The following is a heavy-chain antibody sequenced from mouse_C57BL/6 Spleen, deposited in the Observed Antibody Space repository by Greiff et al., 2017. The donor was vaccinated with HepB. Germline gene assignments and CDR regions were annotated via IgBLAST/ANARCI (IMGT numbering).Heavy chain of an antibody. CDR1: GFTFSSYT. J-gene: IGHJ1*03. V-gene: IGHV5-9*01. Sequence: EVNVVESGGGLVKPGGSLKLSCAASGFTFSSYTMSWVRQTPEKRLEWVATISGGGGNTYYPDSVKGRFTISRDNAKNTLYLQMSSLRSEDTALYYCARGGARGYWYFDVWGKGTTVTVSS. CDR3: ARGGARGYWYFDV. CDR2: ISGGGGNT.